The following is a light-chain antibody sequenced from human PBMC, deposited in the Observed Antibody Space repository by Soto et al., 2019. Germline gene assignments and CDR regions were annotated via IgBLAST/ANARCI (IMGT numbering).Light chain of an antibody. CDR2: KAS. V-gene: IGKV1-5*03. CDR3: QQYQHKSYPYT. CDR1: QSIDIN. J-gene: IGKJ2*01. Sequence: DIQMTQSPSTLSASVGDRVTITCRASQSIDINLAWYQQKPEKAPNLLIYKASSLESGGPSRFSSSGSGTEFTLIISSLQRDDFSTYYCQQYQHKSYPYTFGQGAKLEIK.